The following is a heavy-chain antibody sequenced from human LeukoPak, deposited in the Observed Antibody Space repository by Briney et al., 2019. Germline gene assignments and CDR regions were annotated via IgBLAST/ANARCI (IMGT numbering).Heavy chain of an antibody. CDR3: AKGSSTFLHYFDY. CDR2: ISGPGGST. J-gene: IGHJ4*02. D-gene: IGHD2-15*01. CDR1: GFTFSKYA. V-gene: IGHV3-23*01. Sequence: GGSLRLSCAASGFTFSKYAMSWVRQAPGKGLEWVPGISGPGGSTYHADSVKGRFTISRDNPKNMLSLQMNSLIVEDTAVYFCAKGSSTFLHYFDYLGQGTLVTV.